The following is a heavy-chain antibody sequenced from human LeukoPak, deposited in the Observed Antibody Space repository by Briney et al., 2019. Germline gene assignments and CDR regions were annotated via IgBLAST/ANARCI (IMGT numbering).Heavy chain of an antibody. D-gene: IGHD3/OR15-3a*01. V-gene: IGHV4-39*01. CDR3: ARQTGSGLFILP. CDR2: IYYTGNT. J-gene: IGHJ4*02. CDR1: GVSISSSYSY. Sequence: PGETLSLTCTVSGVSISSSYSYWGWIRQPPGMGLEWIGSIYYTGNTYYNASLKSQVSISIDTSKNQFSLKLTSVTAADTAVYYCARQTGSGLFILPGGQGTLVTVSS.